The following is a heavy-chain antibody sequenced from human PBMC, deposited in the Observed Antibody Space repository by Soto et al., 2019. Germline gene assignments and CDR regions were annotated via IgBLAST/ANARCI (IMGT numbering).Heavy chain of an antibody. V-gene: IGHV3-64*02. CDR2: ISSNGGST. J-gene: IGHJ2*01. Sequence: GGSLRLSCAASGFTFSSYAMHWVRQAPGKGLEYVSAISSNGGSTYYADSVKGRFTISRDNSKNTLYLQMGSLRAEDMAVYYCARQGSSPTDPYWYFDIWGRGTLVTVSS. CDR1: GFTFSSYA. CDR3: ARQGSSPTDPYWYFDI. D-gene: IGHD2-2*01.